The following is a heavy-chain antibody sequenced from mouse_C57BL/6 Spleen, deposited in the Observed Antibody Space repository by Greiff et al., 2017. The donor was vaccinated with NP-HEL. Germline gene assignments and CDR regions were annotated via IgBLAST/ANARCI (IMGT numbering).Heavy chain of an antibody. Sequence: VQLQQSGAELVKPGASVKLSCKASGYTFTEYTIHWVKQRSGQGLEWIGWFYPGSGSIKYNEKFKDKATLTADKSSSTVYMELSRLTSEDSAVYFCARHEDSPTHYYGSSYPAWFAYWGQGTLVTVSA. V-gene: IGHV1-62-2*01. CDR2: FYPGSGSI. CDR3: ARHEDSPTHYYGSSYPAWFAY. J-gene: IGHJ3*01. D-gene: IGHD1-1*01. CDR1: GYTFTEYT.